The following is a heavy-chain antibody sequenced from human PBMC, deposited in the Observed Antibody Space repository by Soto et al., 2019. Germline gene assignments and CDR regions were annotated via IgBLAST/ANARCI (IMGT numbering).Heavy chain of an antibody. Sequence: ASVKVSCKASGYTFTGYYMHWVRQAPGQGLEWMGWINPNSGGTNYAQKFQGRVTMTRDTSISTAYIELSRLRSDDTAVYYCARVAAAGTGGAYYYYYYGMDVWGQGTTVTVSS. J-gene: IGHJ6*02. CDR2: INPNSGGT. CDR1: GYTFTGYY. D-gene: IGHD6-13*01. CDR3: ARVAAAGTGGAYYYYYYGMDV. V-gene: IGHV1-2*02.